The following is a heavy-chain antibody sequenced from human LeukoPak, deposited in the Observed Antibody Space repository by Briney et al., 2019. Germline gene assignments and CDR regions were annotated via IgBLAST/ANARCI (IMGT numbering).Heavy chain of an antibody. CDR1: GGSISSYY. CDR3: ARAPNRRSSFFDY. J-gene: IGHJ4*02. Sequence: SETLSLTCTVSGGSISSYYWSWIRQPPGKGLEWIGYIYYSGSTNYNPSLKSRVTISVDTSKNQFSLKLSSVTAADTAVYYCARAPNRRSSFFDYWGQGTLVTVSS. V-gene: IGHV4-59*08. D-gene: IGHD6-19*01. CDR2: IYYSGST.